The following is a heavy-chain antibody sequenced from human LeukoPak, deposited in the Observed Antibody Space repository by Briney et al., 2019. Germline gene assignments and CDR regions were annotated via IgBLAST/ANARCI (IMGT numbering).Heavy chain of an antibody. CDR3: ARGGTLVDY. V-gene: IGHV3-21*01. CDR1: GFTFSSYS. Sequence: GGSLRLSCAASGFTFSSYSMNWVRQAPGKGLEWVSSISSSSSYIYYAGSVKGRFTISRDNAKNSLYLQMNSLRAEDTAVYYCARGGTLVDYWGQGTLVTVSS. CDR2: ISSSSSYI. J-gene: IGHJ4*02. D-gene: IGHD1-1*01.